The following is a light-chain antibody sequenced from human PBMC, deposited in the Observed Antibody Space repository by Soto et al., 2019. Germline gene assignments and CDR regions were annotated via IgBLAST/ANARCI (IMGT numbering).Light chain of an antibody. Sequence: DIQLTQTPSTLSASVGDEVTITCRASQTISRWLAWYQQKPGRAPTLLIYDASTLESGVPSRFSGSGSETEFTLTISRLQPDDFATYFCHSRAFGQGTRLEIK. V-gene: IGKV1-5*01. CDR2: DAS. J-gene: IGKJ5*01. CDR3: HSRA. CDR1: QTISRW.